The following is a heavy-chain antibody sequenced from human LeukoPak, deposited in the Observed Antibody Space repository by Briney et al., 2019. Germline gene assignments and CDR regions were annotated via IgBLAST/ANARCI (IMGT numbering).Heavy chain of an antibody. CDR1: GGSFSGYY. D-gene: IGHD6-19*01. CDR2: INHSGST. J-gene: IGHJ4*02. CDR3: ARGRKPVDY. Sequence: SETLSLTCAVYGGSFSGYYWSWIRQPPGKGLEWIGEINHSGSTNYNPSLKSRVTISVDTSKTQFTLKLSSVTAADTAVYYCARGRKPVDYWGQGTLVTVSS. V-gene: IGHV4-34*01.